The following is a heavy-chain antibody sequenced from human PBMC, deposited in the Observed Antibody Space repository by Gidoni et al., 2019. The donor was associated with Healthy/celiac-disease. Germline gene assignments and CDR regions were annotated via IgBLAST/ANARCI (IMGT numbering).Heavy chain of an antibody. CDR1: GGSISSSSYY. D-gene: IGHD1-26*01. J-gene: IGHJ4*02. Sequence: QLQLQESGPGLVKPSETLSLTCTVSGGSISSSSYYWGWIRQPPGKGLEWIGSIYYSGSTYYNPALKSRVTISVDTSKNQFSLKLSSVTAADTAVYYCARHGVGATIIPLNSNFDYWGQGTLVTVSS. CDR3: ARHGVGATIIPLNSNFDY. CDR2: IYYSGST. V-gene: IGHV4-39*01.